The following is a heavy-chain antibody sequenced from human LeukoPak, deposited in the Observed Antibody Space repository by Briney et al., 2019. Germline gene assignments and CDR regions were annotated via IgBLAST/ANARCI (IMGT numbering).Heavy chain of an antibody. CDR1: GFTFSSYG. CDR2: IRYDGSNK. V-gene: IGHV3-30*02. CDR3: AVATKAAGTINFDY. D-gene: IGHD6-13*01. J-gene: IGHJ4*02. Sequence: PGGSLRLSCAASGFTFSSYGMHWVRQAPGKGLEWVAFIRYDGSNKYYADSVKGRFTISRDNSKNTLYLQMNSLRAEDTAVYYCAVATKAAGTINFDYWGQGTLVTVSS.